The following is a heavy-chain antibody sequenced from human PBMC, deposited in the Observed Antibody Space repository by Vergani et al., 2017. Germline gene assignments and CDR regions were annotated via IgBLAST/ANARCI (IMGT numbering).Heavy chain of an antibody. J-gene: IGHJ4*02. D-gene: IGHD3-10*01. V-gene: IGHV1-2*06. CDR2: INPNSGGT. CDR3: ARHIMVRGVMWEVFDY. CDR1: GYTFTGYY. Sequence: QVQLVQSGAEVKKPGASMKVSCKASGYTFTGYYIHWVRQAPGQGLEWMGRINPNSGGTKFAQKFQGRVTMTSDTSISTAYMELSRLRSDDTAVSYCARHIMVRGVMWEVFDYWGQGTLVTVSS.